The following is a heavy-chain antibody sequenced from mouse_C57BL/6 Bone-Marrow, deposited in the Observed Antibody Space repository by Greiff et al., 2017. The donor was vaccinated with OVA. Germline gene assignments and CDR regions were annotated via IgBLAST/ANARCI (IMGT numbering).Heavy chain of an antibody. V-gene: IGHV1-7*01. CDR1: GYTFTSYC. Sequence: QVQLQQSGAELAQPGASVKLSCKASGYTFTSYCMHWVKQRPGQGLEWIGYINPSSGYTKYNQKFKAKATLTADKSSSTAYMQLSSLTYEDSAVYYCAPYYGSSYWYFDVWGTGTTVTVSS. D-gene: IGHD1-1*01. CDR3: APYYGSSYWYFDV. CDR2: INPSSGYT. J-gene: IGHJ1*03.